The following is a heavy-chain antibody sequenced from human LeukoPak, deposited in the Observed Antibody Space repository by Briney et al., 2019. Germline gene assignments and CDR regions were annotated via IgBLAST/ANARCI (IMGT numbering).Heavy chain of an antibody. CDR2: IYHTGNI. Sequence: SETLSLTCTVSAWSISSGYYWGWIRQPLGKGLEWIGSIYHTGNIYYNPPLKSRVTISMDTSKNQFSLRLSSVTDANTAVFYCARCPAEYYFDYWGPGNLVTVSS. CDR3: ARCPAEYYFDY. J-gene: IGHJ4*02. V-gene: IGHV4-38-2*02. CDR1: AWSISSGYY.